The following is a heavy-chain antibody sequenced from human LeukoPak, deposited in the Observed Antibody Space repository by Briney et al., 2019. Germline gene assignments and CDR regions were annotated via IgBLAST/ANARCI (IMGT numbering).Heavy chain of an antibody. J-gene: IGHJ6*03. CDR3: ARGVAVAGMIIYYYYMDV. CDR2: INPNSGGT. Sequence: GASVKVSCKASGYTFTGYYMHWVRQAPGQGLEWMGWINPNSGGTNYAQKFQGRVTMTRDTSISTAYMELSRLRSDDTAVYYCARGVAVAGMIIYYYYMDVWGKGNPGRRLL. V-gene: IGHV1-2*02. D-gene: IGHD6-19*01. CDR1: GYTFTGYY.